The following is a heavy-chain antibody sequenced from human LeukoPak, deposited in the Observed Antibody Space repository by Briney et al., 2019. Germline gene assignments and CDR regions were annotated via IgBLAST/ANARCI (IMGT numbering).Heavy chain of an antibody. D-gene: IGHD5-18*01. CDR1: GGSISSYY. Sequence: PSETLSLTCTVSGGSISSYYWSWIRQPPGKGLEWLGYIYTSGSTNYNPSLKSRVTISVDTSKNQFSLKLSSVTAADTAVYYCASSTDTAMVTGFDYWGQGTLVTVSS. J-gene: IGHJ4*02. CDR3: ASSTDTAMVTGFDY. V-gene: IGHV4-4*09. CDR2: IYTSGST.